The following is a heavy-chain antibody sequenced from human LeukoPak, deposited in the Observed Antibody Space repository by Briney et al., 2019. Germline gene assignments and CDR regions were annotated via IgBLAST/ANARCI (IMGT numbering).Heavy chain of an antibody. CDR1: GFTFSSYG. CDR2: ISYDGSNK. J-gene: IGHJ5*02. Sequence: GGSLRLSCAASGFTFSSYGMHWVRQAPGKGLEWVAVISYDGSNKYYADSVKGRFTISRDNSKNTLYLQMNSLRAEDTAVYYCAKVTGGSRPWGQGTLVTVSS. V-gene: IGHV3-30*18. CDR3: AKVTGGSRP. D-gene: IGHD1-26*01.